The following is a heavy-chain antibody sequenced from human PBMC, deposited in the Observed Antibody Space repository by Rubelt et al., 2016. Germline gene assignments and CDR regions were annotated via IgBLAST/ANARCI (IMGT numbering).Heavy chain of an antibody. CDR3: ARDASYCSSTSCSRAFDY. V-gene: IGHV3-53*01. CDR2: IYSGGST. D-gene: IGHD2-2*01. Sequence: GKGLEWVSVIYSGGSTYYADSVKGRFTISRDNAKNSLYLQMNSLRAEDTAVYYCARDASYCSSTSCSRAFDYWGQGTLVTVSS. J-gene: IGHJ4*02.